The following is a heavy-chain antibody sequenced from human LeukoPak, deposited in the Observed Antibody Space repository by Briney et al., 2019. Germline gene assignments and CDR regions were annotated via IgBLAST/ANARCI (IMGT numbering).Heavy chain of an antibody. Sequence: GGSLRLSCAASGFIFSDYYMSWIRQAPGKGLEWVSYISSSGSSIYYADSVKGRFTISRDNSKNTLYLQMNSLRAEDTAVYYCAKGIAAAGFKHWGQGTLVTVSS. CDR3: AKGIAAAGFKH. D-gene: IGHD6-13*01. CDR1: GFIFSDYY. J-gene: IGHJ1*01. V-gene: IGHV3-11*01. CDR2: ISSSGSSI.